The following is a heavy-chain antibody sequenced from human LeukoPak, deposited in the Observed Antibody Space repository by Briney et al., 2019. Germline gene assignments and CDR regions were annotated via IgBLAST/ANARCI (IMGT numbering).Heavy chain of an antibody. CDR3: AKHPQD. Sequence: GGSLRLSCSASGFSFSDYDMNWVRQAPGKGQEWVSAISGRSSHIYYGESVKGRFTISRDNAKNSLYLQMNSLRAEDTAVYYCAKHPQDWGQGTLVSVSS. V-gene: IGHV3-21*01. CDR2: ISGRSSHI. J-gene: IGHJ4*02. CDR1: GFSFSDYD.